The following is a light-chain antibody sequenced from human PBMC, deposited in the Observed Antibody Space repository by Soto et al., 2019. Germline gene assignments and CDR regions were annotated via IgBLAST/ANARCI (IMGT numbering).Light chain of an antibody. CDR1: QSIDRY. V-gene: IGKV1-39*01. CDR2: GAS. J-gene: IGKJ4*01. CDR3: QQGSRTLT. Sequence: DLQMTQSPSSLSASVGDRVTITCRASQSIDRYLNWYQQKPGTALKLLISGASSLRSGVPSRFSGSGSGTDFTLTINSLQPEDFATYYCQQGSRTLTFGGGTKVEIK.